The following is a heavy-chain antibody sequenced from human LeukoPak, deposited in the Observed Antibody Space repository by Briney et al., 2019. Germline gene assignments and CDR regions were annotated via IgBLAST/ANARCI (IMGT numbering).Heavy chain of an antibody. CDR3: ARGALHVFDY. D-gene: IGHD3-10*02. CDR2: ISTSGSTT. V-gene: IGHV3-11*04. J-gene: IGHJ4*02. Sequence: GGSLRLSCAASGFTFSDYYMSWIRQAPGKGLEWVSCISTSGSTTYYADSVKGRFTISRDNAKNSLFLQMNTLTAEDTAVYYCARGALHVFDYWGQGTPVTVSS. CDR1: GFTFSDYY.